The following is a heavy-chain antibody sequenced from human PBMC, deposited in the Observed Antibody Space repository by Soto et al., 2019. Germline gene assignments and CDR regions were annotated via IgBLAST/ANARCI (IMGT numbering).Heavy chain of an antibody. J-gene: IGHJ3*02. V-gene: IGHV1-2*02. CDR2: INPNSGGT. CDR3: ARDSSYGSGSYDAFDT. D-gene: IGHD3-10*01. Sequence: GASVKVSCKASGYTFTGYYIHWVRQAPGQGLEWMGWINPNSGGTNYAQNSQGRVIMTTDTSISTVHMELSRLRSDDTAVYYCARDSSYGSGSYDAFDTWGQGKMVTVSS. CDR1: GYTFTGYY.